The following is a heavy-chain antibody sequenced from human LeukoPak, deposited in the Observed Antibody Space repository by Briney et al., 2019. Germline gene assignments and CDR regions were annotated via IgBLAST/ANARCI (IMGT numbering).Heavy chain of an antibody. D-gene: IGHD3-16*01. CDR1: GFSFSTYG. V-gene: IGHV3-33*01. CDR3: VGDTPPGGDFYLDY. Sequence: PGGSPRLSCAASGFSFSTYGMHWVRQAPGKGLEWVALIWNAGTNTYYADSVKGRFTISRDNSKNTLYLQMNSLRAEDTAVYYCVGDTPPGGDFYLDYWGQGTLVIVSS. CDR2: IWNAGTNT. J-gene: IGHJ4*02.